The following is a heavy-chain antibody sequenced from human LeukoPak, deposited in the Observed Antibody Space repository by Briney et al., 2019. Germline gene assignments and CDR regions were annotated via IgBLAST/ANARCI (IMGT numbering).Heavy chain of an antibody. D-gene: IGHD2-15*01. V-gene: IGHV1-69*05. CDR1: VGTFSSSA. CDR2: IMPLFGTT. Sequence: SVKVSCKTAVGTFSSSAISSVRQAPGQGVENMGGIMPLFGTTQYAQKFQGRVTLTTDESTTTVYMELGSLRSGDTAVYYCARAGVGAAWGQGTLVTVSS. J-gene: IGHJ4*02. CDR3: ARAGVGAA.